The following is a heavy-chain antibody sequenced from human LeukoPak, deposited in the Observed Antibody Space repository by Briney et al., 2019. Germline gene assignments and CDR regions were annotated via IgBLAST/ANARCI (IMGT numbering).Heavy chain of an antibody. CDR3: AKDGSGSYYYYYYMDV. V-gene: IGHV3-23*01. CDR2: ISGSGGST. CDR1: GFTFSSYA. D-gene: IGHD3-10*01. J-gene: IGHJ6*03. Sequence: GRSLRLSCAASGFTFSSYAMNWVRQAPGKGLEWVSGISGSGGSTYYADSVKGRFTISRDNSQNTLYLQMNSLRADDTAVYYCAKDGSGSYYYYYYMDVWGKGTTVTISS.